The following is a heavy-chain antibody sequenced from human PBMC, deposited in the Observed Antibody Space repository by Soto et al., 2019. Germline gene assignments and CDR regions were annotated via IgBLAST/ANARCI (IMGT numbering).Heavy chain of an antibody. D-gene: IGHD1-1*01. CDR3: ARHGGGTNYYFDY. CDR2: IDPADSST. V-gene: IGHV5-10-1*01. Sequence: PGESLKISCKLSGYSFTSHWISWVRQVPGKGLEWMGRIDPADSSTNYSPSFQGHVTVSADQPFTSAFLQWSSLQTSDTAMYYCARHGGGTNYYFDYWGQGTQVTVSS. J-gene: IGHJ4*02. CDR1: GYSFTSHW.